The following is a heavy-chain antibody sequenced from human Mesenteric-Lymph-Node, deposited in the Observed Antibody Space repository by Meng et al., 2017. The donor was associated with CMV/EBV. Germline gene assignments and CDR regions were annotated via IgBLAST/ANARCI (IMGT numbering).Heavy chain of an antibody. CDR1: GGSISRTTFF. V-gene: IGHV4-61*01. CDR3: ARGYCSSSSCPVDP. D-gene: IGHD2-2*01. Sequence: SETLSLTCTVSGGSISRTTFFWNWIRQPPGKGLEWIGYVYYSGSTNYNPSLKSRVSISVDTSNNQFSLMLTSVTAADTAVYYCARGYCSSSSCPVDPWGQGALVT. J-gene: IGHJ5*02. CDR2: VYYSGST.